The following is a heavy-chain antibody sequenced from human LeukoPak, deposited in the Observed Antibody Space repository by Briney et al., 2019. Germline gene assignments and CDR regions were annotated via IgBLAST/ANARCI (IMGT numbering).Heavy chain of an antibody. V-gene: IGHV1-24*01. Sequence: ASVKVSCKVSGYTLTELSMHWVRQAPGKGPEWMGGFDPEDGETIYAQKFQGRVTMTEDTSTDTAYMELSSLRSEDTAVYYCATRRIAAAGTLFDYWGQGTLVTVSS. J-gene: IGHJ4*02. CDR1: GYTLTELS. D-gene: IGHD6-13*01. CDR3: ATRRIAAAGTLFDY. CDR2: FDPEDGET.